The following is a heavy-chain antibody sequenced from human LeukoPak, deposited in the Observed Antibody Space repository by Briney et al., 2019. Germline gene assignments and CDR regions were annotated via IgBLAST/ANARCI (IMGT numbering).Heavy chain of an antibody. CDR2: IKTNTGDT. CDR1: GYTFTDYY. D-gene: IGHD1-26*01. Sequence: ASVKVSCKASGYTFTDYYMHWVRQAPGQGLEWMGWIKTNTGDTNSAQKFQGRVTLTRDTSISAAYMELSNLRSDDTAVYYCARAGTESRWGLPRADYYYMDVWAKGTTVTVSS. CDR3: ARAGTESRWGLPRADYYYMDV. V-gene: IGHV1-2*02. J-gene: IGHJ6*03.